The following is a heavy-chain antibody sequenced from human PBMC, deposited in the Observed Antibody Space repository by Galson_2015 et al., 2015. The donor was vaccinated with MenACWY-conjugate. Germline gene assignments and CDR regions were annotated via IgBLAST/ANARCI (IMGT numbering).Heavy chain of an antibody. Sequence: SLRLSCAASGFTFNTHAMSWVRQAPGKGLEWVSGIGGRGGSGAGTYYADSVKGRFTTSRDNSKNMLYLQMNSLRADDTAVYHCATGSSWYTWFDPWGQGTLDTVSS. D-gene: IGHD6-13*01. J-gene: IGHJ5*02. CDR3: ATGSSWYTWFDP. CDR1: GFTFNTHA. V-gene: IGHV3-23*01. CDR2: IGGRGGSGAGT.